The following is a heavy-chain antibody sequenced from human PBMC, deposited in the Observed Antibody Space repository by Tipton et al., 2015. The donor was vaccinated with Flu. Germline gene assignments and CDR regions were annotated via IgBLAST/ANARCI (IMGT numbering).Heavy chain of an antibody. V-gene: IGHV3-15*01. J-gene: IGHJ3*02. CDR2: IKSKTDGGTT. Sequence: SLRLSCAASGFTFSNAWMSWVRQAPGKGLEWVGRIKSKTDGGTTDYAAPVKGRFTISRDDSKNTLYLQMNSLKTEDTAVYYCATDSGLEGLETELGDAFDIWGQGTMVTVSS. D-gene: IGHD3-3*01. CDR3: ATDSGLEGLETELGDAFDI. CDR1: GFTFSNAW.